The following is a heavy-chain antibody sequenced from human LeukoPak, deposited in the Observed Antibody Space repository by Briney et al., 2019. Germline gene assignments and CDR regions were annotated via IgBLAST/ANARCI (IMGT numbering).Heavy chain of an antibody. D-gene: IGHD2-8*01. CDR2: IYYSGST. V-gene: IGHV4-59*01. J-gene: IGHJ6*02. CDR3: ARAPRYCTNGVCSDPYYYYYGMDV. CDR1: GGSISSYY. Sequence: ASETLSLACTVSGGSISSYYWSWIRQPPGKGREWIGYIYYSGSTNYNPSLKSRVTISVDTSKNQFSLKLSSVTAADTAVYYCARAPRYCTNGVCSDPYYYYYGMDVWGQGTTVTVSS.